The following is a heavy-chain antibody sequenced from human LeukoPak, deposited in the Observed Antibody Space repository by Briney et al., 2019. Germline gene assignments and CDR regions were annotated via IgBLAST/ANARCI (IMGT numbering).Heavy chain of an antibody. D-gene: IGHD6-19*01. Sequence: GGSLRLSCAATGFTVSSNYMSWVRQAAGKGLEWVSVIYSCGSTYYADSVKGRFTISRDNSKNTLYLQMNSLRAADTAVYYCARRPLNSSGWYSYWGQGTLVTVSS. CDR1: GFTVSSNY. CDR2: IYSCGST. CDR3: ARRPLNSSGWYSY. J-gene: IGHJ4*02. V-gene: IGHV3-66*03.